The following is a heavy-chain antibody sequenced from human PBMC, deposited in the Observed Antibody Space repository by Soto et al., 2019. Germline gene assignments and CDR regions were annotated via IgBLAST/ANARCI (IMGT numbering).Heavy chain of an antibody. V-gene: IGHV4-31*03. CDR2: IYYSGSI. Sequence: SETLSLTCTVSGGSISSGGCYWSWIRQHPGKGLEWIGYIYYSGSIYYNPSLKSRVTISVDTSKNQFSLKLSSVTAADTAVYYCARDCLLFDYGGSSDYYYYGMDVWGQGTTVTVSS. CDR3: ARDCLLFDYGGSSDYYYYGMDV. CDR1: GGSISSGGCY. D-gene: IGHD4-17*01. J-gene: IGHJ6*02.